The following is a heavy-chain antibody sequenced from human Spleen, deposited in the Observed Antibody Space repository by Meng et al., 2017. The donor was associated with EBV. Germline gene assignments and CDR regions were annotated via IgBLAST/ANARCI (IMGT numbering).Heavy chain of an antibody. Sequence: QLPLRRSGRRQGQPSETLSLTCTVSGDSISSFDYWGWIRQPPGRGLEWIGSVHYTGSTYYSPSLKSRVTVSVDTSKNQFSLRLTSVTAADTAVYYCARPFPSWQSPRLDPFGAWGQGTLVTVAS. CDR1: GDSISSFDY. CDR2: VHYTGST. J-gene: IGHJ5*02. D-gene: IGHD6-19*01. CDR3: ARPFPSWQSPRLDPFGA. V-gene: IGHV4-39*01.